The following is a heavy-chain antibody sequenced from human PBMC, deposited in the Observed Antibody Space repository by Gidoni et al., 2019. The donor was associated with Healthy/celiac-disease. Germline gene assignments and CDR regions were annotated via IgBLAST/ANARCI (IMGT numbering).Heavy chain of an antibody. D-gene: IGHD1-26*01. J-gene: IGHJ6*02. CDR3: AKDGVGATGYYYGMDV. Sequence: QVQLVESGGGVVQPGRSLRLSCAASGFTFSSYGMHWVRQAPGKGLEWVAVISYDGSNKYYADSVKGRFTISRDNSKNTLYLQMNSLRAEDTAVYYCAKDGVGATGYYYGMDVWGQGTTVTVSS. CDR1: GFTFSSYG. CDR2: ISYDGSNK. V-gene: IGHV3-30*18.